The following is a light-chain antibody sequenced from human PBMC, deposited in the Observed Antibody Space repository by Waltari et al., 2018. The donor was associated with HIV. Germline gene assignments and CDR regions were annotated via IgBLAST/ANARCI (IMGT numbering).Light chain of an antibody. CDR1: ALPKQY. J-gene: IGLJ3*02. V-gene: IGLV3-25*03. Sequence: SHELTQPPSVSVSPGQTARITCSGDALPKQYAYWYQQKPGQAPVLVIYKDSERPSGMPERFSGSSSGTIVTLTISGVQAEDEADYYCQSPDSSGTWVFGGGTKLTVL. CDR2: KDS. CDR3: QSPDSSGTWV.